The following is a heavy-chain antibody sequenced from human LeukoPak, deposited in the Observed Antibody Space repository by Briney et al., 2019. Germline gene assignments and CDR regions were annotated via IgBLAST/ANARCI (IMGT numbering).Heavy chain of an antibody. Sequence: SETLSLTCAVYGGSFSGYYWSWIRQPPGKGLEWIGEINHSGSTNYNPSLKSRIAISLDTSKNQFSLKVSSVTAADTAMYFCARMAYQSDRTGYSFRTFDFWGQGTMVTVSS. V-gene: IGHV4-34*01. J-gene: IGHJ3*01. CDR1: GGSFSGYY. D-gene: IGHD3-22*01. CDR3: ARMAYQSDRTGYSFRTFDF. CDR2: INHSGST.